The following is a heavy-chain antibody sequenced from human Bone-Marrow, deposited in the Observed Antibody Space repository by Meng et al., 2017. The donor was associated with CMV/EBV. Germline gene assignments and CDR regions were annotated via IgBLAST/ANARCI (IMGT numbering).Heavy chain of an antibody. CDR3: AKDRYCSSTSCYRVKDY. V-gene: IGHV3-23*01. CDR2: ISGSGGST. CDR1: GFTFSSYA. J-gene: IGHJ4*02. Sequence: GGSLRLFCAASGFTFSSYAMSWVRQAPGKGLEWVSAISGSGGSTYYADSVKGRFTISRDNSKNTLYLQMNSLRAEDTAVYYCAKDRYCSSTSCYRVKDYWGQGTLVTVSS. D-gene: IGHD2-2*01.